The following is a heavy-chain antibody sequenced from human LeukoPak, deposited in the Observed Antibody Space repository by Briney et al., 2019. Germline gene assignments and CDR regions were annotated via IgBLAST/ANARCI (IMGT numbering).Heavy chain of an antibody. CDR3: ATLIAVAGTNAFDI. CDR1: GYTLTELS. CDR2: FDPEDGET. V-gene: IGHV1-24*01. D-gene: IGHD6-19*01. J-gene: IGHJ3*02. Sequence: GASETVSCTVSGYTLTELSMHWVRQAPGKGLEWMGGFDPEDGETIYAQKFQGRVTMTEDTSTDTAYMELSSLRSEDTAVYCCATLIAVAGTNAFDIWGQGTMVTVSS.